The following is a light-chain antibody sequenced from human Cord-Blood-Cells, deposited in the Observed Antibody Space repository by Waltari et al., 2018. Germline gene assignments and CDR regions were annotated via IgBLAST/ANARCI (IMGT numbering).Light chain of an antibody. J-gene: IGLJ3*02. Sequence: QSALTQPASVSGSPGQSITISCTGTSSDVGSYNLVSWYQQHPGQAPKLMIYEGSKLPSGVANRFSGSKSGNTASLTISGLQAEDEADYYCCSYAGSSTYWVFGGGTKLTVL. CDR1: SSDVGSYNL. CDR2: EGS. CDR3: CSYAGSSTYWV. V-gene: IGLV2-23*01.